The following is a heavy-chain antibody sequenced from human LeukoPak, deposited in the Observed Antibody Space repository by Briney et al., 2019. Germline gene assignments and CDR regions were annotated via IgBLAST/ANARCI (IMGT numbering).Heavy chain of an antibody. CDR2: ISGSGGST. CDR1: GFTFSSYA. J-gene: IGHJ3*02. V-gene: IGHV3-23*01. Sequence: GGSLRLSCAASGFTFSSYAMSWVRQAPGKGLEWVSAISGSGGSTYYADSVKGRFTIPRDNSKNTLYLQMNSLRAEDTAVYYCAKGGYCSGGSCRRDAFDIWGQGTMVTVSS. CDR3: AKGGYCSGGSCRRDAFDI. D-gene: IGHD2-15*01.